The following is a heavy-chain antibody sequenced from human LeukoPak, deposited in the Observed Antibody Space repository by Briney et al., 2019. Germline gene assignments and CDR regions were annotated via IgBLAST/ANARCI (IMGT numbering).Heavy chain of an antibody. CDR2: IYYSGST. D-gene: IGHD2-15*01. V-gene: IGHV4-30-4*01. Sequence: PSETLSLTCTVSGGSISSGDYYWSWIRQPPGKGLERIGYIYYSGSTYYNPSLKSRVTISVDTSKNQFSLKLSSVTAADTAVYYCARDSAVVPFDYWGQGTLVTVSS. CDR3: ARDSAVVPFDY. J-gene: IGHJ4*02. CDR1: GGSISSGDYY.